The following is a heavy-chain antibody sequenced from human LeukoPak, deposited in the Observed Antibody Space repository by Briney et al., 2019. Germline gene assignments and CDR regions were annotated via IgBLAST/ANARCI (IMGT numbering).Heavy chain of an antibody. D-gene: IGHD3-22*01. CDR3: AGVGGTYYYDSSGYFVDY. CDR1: GYTFTGYY. V-gene: IGHV1-2*06. Sequence: ASVKVSCKASGYTFTGYYMRWVRQAPGQGLEWMGRINPNSGGTNYAQKFQGRVTMTRDTSISTAYMELSRLRSDDTAVYYCAGVGGTYYYDSSGYFVDYWGQGTLVTVSS. J-gene: IGHJ4*02. CDR2: INPNSGGT.